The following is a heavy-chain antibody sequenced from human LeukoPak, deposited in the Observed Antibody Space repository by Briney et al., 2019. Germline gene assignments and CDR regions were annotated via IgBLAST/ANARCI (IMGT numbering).Heavy chain of an antibody. D-gene: IGHD6-19*01. CDR3: AKGGPRSSSGWNDY. CDR1: GFTFSSYA. J-gene: IGHJ4*02. V-gene: IGHV3-23*01. CDR2: ISGSGVST. Sequence: GGSLRLSCTASGFTFSSYAMNWVRQAPGKGLEWVSGISGSGVSTYYADSVKGRFTISRDNSKNTLNLQMNSLRAEDTAIYYCAKGGPRSSSGWNDYWGQGTLVTVSS.